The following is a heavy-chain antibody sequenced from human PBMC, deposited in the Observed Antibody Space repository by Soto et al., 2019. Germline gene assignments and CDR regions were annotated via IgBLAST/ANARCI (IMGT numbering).Heavy chain of an antibody. Sequence: QVQVVQSGAEVKEPGSTVKVSCKASGDTFNTYAISWVRQAPGQGLEWLGGSIPISGTTNYAQTLEGRITIIADKSTSTAYMELSSLRSEDTAVYYCARSECTNGVCYTFGDHYYYGLDFWGQGTTVIVSS. CDR3: ARSECTNGVCYTFGDHYYYGLDF. V-gene: IGHV1-69*06. CDR2: SIPISGTT. D-gene: IGHD2-8*01. CDR1: GDTFNTYA. J-gene: IGHJ6*02.